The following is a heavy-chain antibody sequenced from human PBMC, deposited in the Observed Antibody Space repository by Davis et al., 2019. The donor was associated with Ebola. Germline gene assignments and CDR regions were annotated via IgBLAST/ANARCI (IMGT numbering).Heavy chain of an antibody. CDR3: ARGGWGYCSSTSCFNWFDP. D-gene: IGHD2-2*01. V-gene: IGHV4-34*01. J-gene: IGHJ5*02. CDR1: GGSFSGYY. CDR2: INHSGST. Sequence: SETLSLTCAVYGGSFSGYYWSWIRQPPGKGLEWIGEINHSGSTNYNPSLKSRVTISVDTSKNQFSLKLSSVTAADTAVYYCARGGWGYCSSTSCFNWFDPWGQGTLVTVSS.